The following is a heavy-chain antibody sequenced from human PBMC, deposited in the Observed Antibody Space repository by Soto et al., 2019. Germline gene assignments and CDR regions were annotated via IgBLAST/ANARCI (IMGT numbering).Heavy chain of an antibody. V-gene: IGHV4-59*01. D-gene: IGHD2-2*01. CDR1: GGSLTSYY. J-gene: IGHJ4*02. CDR2: IHNSGST. CDR3: ARGYCSSSSCDEFDH. Sequence: QVQLQESGPGLVKPSEPLSLTCTVSGGSLTSYYWIWIRQPPGKGLEWIGSIHNSGSTKYNPSLKGRVTISLDTHKRQFSMKVTSVTAADTAMYYWARGYCSSSSCDEFDHWGQGSLVTVSS.